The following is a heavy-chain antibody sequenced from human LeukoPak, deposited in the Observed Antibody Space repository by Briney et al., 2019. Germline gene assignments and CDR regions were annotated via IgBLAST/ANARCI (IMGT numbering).Heavy chain of an antibody. D-gene: IGHD1-26*01. CDR2: IYYSGGT. V-gene: IGHV4-59*04. J-gene: IGHJ4*02. CDR3: ARLISRGLHFDY. Sequence: PSETPSLSCTVSGGSISSDHWSWIRQPPGKGLEWIGHIYYSGGTYYNPSLKSRVTISVDTSKNQFSLKLSSVTAADTAVYYCARLISRGLHFDYWGQGTLVTVSS. CDR1: GGSISSDH.